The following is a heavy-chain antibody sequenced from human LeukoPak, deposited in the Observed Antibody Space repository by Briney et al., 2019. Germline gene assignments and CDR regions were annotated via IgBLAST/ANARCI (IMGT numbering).Heavy chain of an antibody. J-gene: IGHJ6*03. CDR3: ARDRLGLPMDV. CDR1: GGSISSYY. Sequence: PSETLSLSCTVSGGSISSYYWTWIRKPPGKGLEWIGYVYYSGSTNYNPSLKSRVTISVDTSKNQFSLKLSSVTAADTAVYYCARDRLGLPMDVWGKGTTVTISS. V-gene: IGHV4-59*01. CDR2: VYYSGST. D-gene: IGHD4-11*01.